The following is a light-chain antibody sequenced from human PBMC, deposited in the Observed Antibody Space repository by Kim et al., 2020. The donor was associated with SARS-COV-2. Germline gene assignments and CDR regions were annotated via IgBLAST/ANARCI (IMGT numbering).Light chain of an antibody. J-gene: IGKJ5*01. CDR2: AAS. Sequence: SASVGDRVTLTWRASQGIRTYLALFQQRPGKAPKSLIYAASILQSGVPPRFSASGSGTDFTLTISSLQPEDFATYFCHQYDSYPITFGQGTRLEIK. V-gene: IGKV1-16*01. CDR3: HQYDSYPIT. CDR1: QGIRTY.